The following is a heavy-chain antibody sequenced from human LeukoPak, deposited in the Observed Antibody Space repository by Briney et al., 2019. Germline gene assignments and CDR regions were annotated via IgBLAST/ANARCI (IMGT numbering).Heavy chain of an antibody. CDR3: ARTRYYYNSRSYGAPYYFDY. CDR1: GGSISSTNW. CDR2: IYRSGTT. D-gene: IGHD3-10*01. V-gene: IGHV4-4*02. J-gene: IGHJ4*02. Sequence: PSETLSLTCAVSGGSISSTNWWSWVRQPPGKGLEWIGEIYRSGTTNYNPSLKSRVTISVDTSKNQFSLKLSSVTAADTAVYYCARTRYYYNSRSYGAPYYFDYWGQGTLVTVSS.